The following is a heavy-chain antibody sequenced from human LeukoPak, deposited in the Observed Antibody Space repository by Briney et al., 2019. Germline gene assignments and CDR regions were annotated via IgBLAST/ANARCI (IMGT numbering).Heavy chain of an antibody. CDR1: GYTFTSYA. CDR2: INAGNGNT. D-gene: IGHD3-10*01. V-gene: IGHV1-3*01. CDR3: ARDAEYYGSGSRDAFDI. J-gene: IGHJ3*02. Sequence: ASVKVSCKASGYTFTSYAMHWVRQAPGQRLEWMGWINAGNGNTKYSQKFQGRVTITRDTSANTAYMELSSLRSEDTAVYYYARDAEYYGSGSRDAFDIWGQGTMVTVSS.